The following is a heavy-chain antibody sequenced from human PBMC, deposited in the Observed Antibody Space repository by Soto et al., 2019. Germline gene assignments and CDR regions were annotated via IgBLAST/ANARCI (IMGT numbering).Heavy chain of an antibody. CDR2: INPSGGST. CDR3: ARVPLLVPAASVLDV. Sequence: ATVKVSCKASGDTFNSYYMHYVRQAPGKGLEWMGIINPSGGSTSYAQKFQGRVTMTRDTSTSTVYMELSSLRSVVTAVYYCARVPLLVPAASVLDVWG. CDR1: GDTFNSYY. D-gene: IGHD2-2*01. J-gene: IGHJ6*02. V-gene: IGHV1-46*02.